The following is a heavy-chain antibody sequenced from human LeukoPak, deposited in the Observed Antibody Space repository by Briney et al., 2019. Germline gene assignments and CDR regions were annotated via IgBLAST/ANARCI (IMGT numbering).Heavy chain of an antibody. Sequence: GGSLRLSCAASGFTFSSYAMHWVRQAPGKGLEWVAVISYDGSNKCYADSVKGRFTISRDNSKNTLYLQMNSLRAEDTAVYYCARDITMVRGVIRNYYYGMDVWGKGTTVTVSS. CDR3: ARDITMVRGVIRNYYYGMDV. CDR2: ISYDGSNK. J-gene: IGHJ6*04. V-gene: IGHV3-30*04. CDR1: GFTFSSYA. D-gene: IGHD3-10*01.